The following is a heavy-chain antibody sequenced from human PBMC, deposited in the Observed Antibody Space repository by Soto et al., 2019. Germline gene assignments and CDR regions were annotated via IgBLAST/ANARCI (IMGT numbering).Heavy chain of an antibody. CDR3: AKVAQGDPLISDYGMDV. Sequence: VGSLRLSCAASGFPFSSYGMHWVRQAPGKGLEWVALISYDGSIKDYGDSVKGRFTVSRDNSKNTLYLQMNSLRGDDTAVYYCAKVAQGDPLISDYGMDVWGQGTTVTVSS. CDR1: GFPFSSYG. CDR2: ISYDGSIK. J-gene: IGHJ6*02. D-gene: IGHD2-21*02. V-gene: IGHV3-30*18.